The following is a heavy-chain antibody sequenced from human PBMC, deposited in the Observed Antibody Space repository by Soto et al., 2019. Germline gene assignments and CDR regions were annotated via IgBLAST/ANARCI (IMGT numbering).Heavy chain of an antibody. D-gene: IGHD3-16*01. CDR3: AREFYDDY. J-gene: IGHJ4*02. V-gene: IGHV3-30-3*01. Sequence: QVQLVESGGGVVQPGRSLRLSCAASGFTFSSYAMHWVRQAPGKGLEWVAVISYDGSNKYYADSVKGRFTISRDNSKNTPYLQMNSLRAEDTAVYYCAREFYDDYWGQGTLVTVSS. CDR2: ISYDGSNK. CDR1: GFTFSSYA.